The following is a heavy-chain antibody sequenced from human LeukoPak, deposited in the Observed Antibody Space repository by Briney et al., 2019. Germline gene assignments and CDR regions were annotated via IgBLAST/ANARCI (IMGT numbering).Heavy chain of an antibody. J-gene: IGHJ5*02. CDR3: AREALRPSRWFDP. Sequence: SETLSLTCTVSGGSVSNSLYYWSWIRQPPGKGLEWIGYIYYSGSTYYNPSLKSRVTISVDTSNNQFSLKLSSVTAADTAVYYCAREALRPSRWFDPWGQGTLVTVSS. CDR1: GGSVSNSLYY. CDR2: IYYSGST. D-gene: IGHD4-17*01. V-gene: IGHV4-30-4*08.